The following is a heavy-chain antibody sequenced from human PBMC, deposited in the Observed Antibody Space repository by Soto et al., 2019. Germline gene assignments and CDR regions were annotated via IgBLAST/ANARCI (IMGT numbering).Heavy chain of an antibody. Sequence: PSETLSLTCTVSGGSISSGTYFWGWIRQPPGKGLEWIGSIDYSGTTYYNTSLRTRATISVDTSKNQFSLKLSSVTAADTAVYYCARLMDDSSGYYESNWFDPWGQGTLVTVSS. CDR3: ARLMDDSSGYYESNWFDP. CDR2: IDYSGTT. D-gene: IGHD3-22*01. V-gene: IGHV4-39*01. CDR1: GGSISSGTYF. J-gene: IGHJ5*02.